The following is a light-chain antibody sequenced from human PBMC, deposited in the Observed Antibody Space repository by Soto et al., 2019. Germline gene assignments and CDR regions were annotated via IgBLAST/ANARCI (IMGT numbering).Light chain of an antibody. J-gene: IGKJ4*01. V-gene: IGKV3-11*01. Sequence: VLTQSPAILSLSPGERATLSCRASHSVSNYLAWYQQRPGQAPRLLIYDSSNRATGVPARFSASGSGTDFTLTISSLEPEDFAVYYCQQRRVWPLTFGGGTKVEIK. CDR3: QQRRVWPLT. CDR1: HSVSNY. CDR2: DSS.